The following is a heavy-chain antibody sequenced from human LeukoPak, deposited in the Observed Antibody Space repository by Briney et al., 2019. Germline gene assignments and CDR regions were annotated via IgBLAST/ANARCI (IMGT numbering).Heavy chain of an antibody. CDR1: GFTFSSYS. J-gene: IGHJ4*02. Sequence: GGSLRLSCAASGFTFSSYSMNWVRQAPGKGLEWVSSISSSSSYIYYADSVKGRFTISRDNAKNSLYLQMNSLRAEDTAVYYCARGHDYGDYGGTYYFDYWGQGTLVTVSS. V-gene: IGHV3-21*01. D-gene: IGHD4-17*01. CDR2: ISSSSSYI. CDR3: ARGHDYGDYGGTYYFDY.